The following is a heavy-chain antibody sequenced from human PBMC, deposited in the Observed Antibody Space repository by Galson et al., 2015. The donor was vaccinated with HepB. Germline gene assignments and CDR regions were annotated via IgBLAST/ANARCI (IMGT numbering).Heavy chain of an antibody. D-gene: IGHD3-16*01. CDR1: GFTFSNYA. CDR2: ISGTDYST. Sequence: SLRLSCAAPGFTFSNYAMSWVRQAPGKGLEWVSAISGTDYSTYYADSAKGRFTISRDNFKSTLYLQMNSLRAEDTAVYYCATHGLYSYGPFDSWGQGTLVTVSS. V-gene: IGHV3-23*01. CDR3: ATHGLYSYGPFDS. J-gene: IGHJ4*02.